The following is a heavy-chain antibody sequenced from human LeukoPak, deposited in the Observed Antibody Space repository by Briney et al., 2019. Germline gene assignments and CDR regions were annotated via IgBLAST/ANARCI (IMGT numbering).Heavy chain of an antibody. CDR3: VRILGRYQEGMDV. J-gene: IGHJ6*02. CDR2: T. CDR1: GGSLTDGDYY. D-gene: IGHD1-26*01. Sequence: SETLSLTCTVSGGSLTDGDYYWGWVRQPPGTGLQWIATTYEGASLKSRVTISLDMSKNQFFLRLTSVTAADTAVYYCVRILGRYQEGMDVWGPGITVTVSS. V-gene: IGHV4-61*05.